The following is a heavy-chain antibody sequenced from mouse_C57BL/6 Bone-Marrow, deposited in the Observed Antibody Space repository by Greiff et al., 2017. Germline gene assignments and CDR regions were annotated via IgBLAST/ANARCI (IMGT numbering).Heavy chain of an antibody. J-gene: IGHJ4*01. V-gene: IGHV3-3*01. D-gene: IGHD2-1*01. Sequence: VQLQQSGPSLVRPSQTLSLTCTVTGFSINSDCYWIWIRQFPGNKLEYIGYTFYSGITYYNPSLESRTYITRDTSKNQFSLKLSSVTTEDTATYYCARGIYYGNRGGAMDYWGQGTSVTVSS. CDR3: ARGIYYGNRGGAMDY. CDR1: GFSINSDCY. CDR2: TFYSGIT.